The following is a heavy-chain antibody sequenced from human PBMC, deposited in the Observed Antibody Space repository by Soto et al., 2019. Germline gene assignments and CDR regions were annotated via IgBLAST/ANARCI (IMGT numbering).Heavy chain of an antibody. J-gene: IGHJ4*02. V-gene: IGHV3-74*01. CDR1: GFNFNTYW. Sequence: EVQLVESGGGLVQPGGSLRLSCAVSGFNFNTYWMHWVRQAPGKGLVWVSRINSDGSSIIYADSVKVRFTISRDNAKNRLYLQMSSLRAEDTAVYYCARDHFATLDYWGQGTLVTVSS. CDR2: INSDGSSI. CDR3: ARDHFATLDY.